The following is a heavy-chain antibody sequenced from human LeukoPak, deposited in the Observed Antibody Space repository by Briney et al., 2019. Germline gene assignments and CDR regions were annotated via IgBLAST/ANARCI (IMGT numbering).Heavy chain of an antibody. J-gene: IGHJ4*02. CDR3: ASGGSLDC. CDR1: EFTISNSW. V-gene: IGHV3-7*05. D-gene: IGHD3-16*01. CDR2: IMKDGRAK. Sequence: PGGSLRLSCAASEFTISNSWMTWVRKAPGKGLEWVANIMKDGRAKYYVDSVKGRFTISRDNAKNSVYLQMNSLRAEDTAVYHCASGGSLDCWGQGTLVTVSS.